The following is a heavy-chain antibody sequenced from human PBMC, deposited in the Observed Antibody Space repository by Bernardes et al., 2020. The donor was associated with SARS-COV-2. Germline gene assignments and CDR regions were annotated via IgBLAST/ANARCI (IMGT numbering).Heavy chain of an antibody. CDR3: TTGVVISGEVVLYYYGVGV. J-gene: IGHJ6*04. D-gene: IGHD2-21*01. V-gene: IGHV4-39*01. CDR2: IFYDGST. Sequence: SETLSLTCAVSGDSVSSARYYWGWIRQPPGKGLEWIGNIFYDGSTYYSPSLQSRVTISVEMSKNQFSLKLSSVTAADTAVYYCTTGVVISGEVVLYYYGVGVWGEETTVTVSS. CDR1: GDSVSSARYY.